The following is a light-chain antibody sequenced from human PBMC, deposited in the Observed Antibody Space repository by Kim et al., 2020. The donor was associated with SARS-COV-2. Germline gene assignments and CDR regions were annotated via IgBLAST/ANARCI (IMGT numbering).Light chain of an antibody. Sequence: PREPAPPTCKASHTITGNYLSWYQQKPGQPPRLLIYGASTRATGTPDRFIGTGSGTDFTLTIRRLEPEDFAVYYCQQFGGSPMYSFGQGTKLEI. CDR1: HTITGNY. V-gene: IGKV3-20*01. CDR2: GAS. CDR3: QQFGGSPMYS. J-gene: IGKJ2*03.